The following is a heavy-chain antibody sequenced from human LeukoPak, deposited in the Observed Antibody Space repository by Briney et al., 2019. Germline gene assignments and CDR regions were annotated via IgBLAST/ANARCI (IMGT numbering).Heavy chain of an antibody. Sequence: GASVKVSCTASGYPFSSYDINWVRQAPGQGLEWMGWMNPNNGDTGYAQKFQGRVSMTRNTSISTAYMELTGLTSEDTAVYYCARMVLGYCNSTSCPNRQVDAFDVWGQGPMVTVSS. CDR1: GYPFSSYD. CDR2: MNPNNGDT. CDR3: ARMVLGYCNSTSCPNRQVDAFDV. V-gene: IGHV1-8*01. J-gene: IGHJ3*01. D-gene: IGHD2-2*01.